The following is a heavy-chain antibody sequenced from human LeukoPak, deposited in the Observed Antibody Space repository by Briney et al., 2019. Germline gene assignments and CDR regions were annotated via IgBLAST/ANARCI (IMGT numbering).Heavy chain of an antibody. V-gene: IGHV1-2*02. J-gene: IGHJ4*02. D-gene: IGHD3-16*01. CDR3: ARDFVRGGMGPPGY. CDR1: GYTFTGYY. Sequence: GASVKVSCKASGYTFTGYYMHWVRQAPGQGLEWMGWINPNSGGTNYAQKFQGRVTMTRDTSISTAYMELSRLRSDDTAVYYCARDFVRGGMGPPGYWGQGTLVTVSS. CDR2: INPNSGGT.